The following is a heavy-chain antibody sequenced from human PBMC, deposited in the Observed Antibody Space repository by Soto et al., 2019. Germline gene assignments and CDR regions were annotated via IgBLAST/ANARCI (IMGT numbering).Heavy chain of an antibody. D-gene: IGHD6-13*01. CDR3: AKDPWSQQLVTRKRAEYFQH. CDR2: ISGSGGST. J-gene: IGHJ1*01. V-gene: IGHV3-23*01. Sequence: PGGSLRLSCAASGFTFSSYAMSWVRQAPGKGLEWVSAISGSGGSTYYADSVKGRFTISRDNSKNTLYLQMNSLRAEDTAVYYCAKDPWSQQLVTRKRAEYFQHWGQGTLVTVSS. CDR1: GFTFSSYA.